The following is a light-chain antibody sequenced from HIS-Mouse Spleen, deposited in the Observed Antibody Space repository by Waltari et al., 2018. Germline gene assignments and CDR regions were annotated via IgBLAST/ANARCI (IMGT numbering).Light chain of an antibody. CDR1: QSISSW. J-gene: IGKJ2*01. CDR2: KAS. CDR3: QQYNSYSQYT. V-gene: IGKV1-5*03. Sequence: DIQMTQSPSTLSASVGDRVTITCRASQSISSWLAWYQQKPGKAPKLLIYKASSLESRVPSRFSGSGSGTEFTLTISSLQPDDFATYYCQQYNSYSQYTFGQGTKLEIK.